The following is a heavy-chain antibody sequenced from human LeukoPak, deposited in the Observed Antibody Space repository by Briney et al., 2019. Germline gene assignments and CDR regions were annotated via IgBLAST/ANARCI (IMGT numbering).Heavy chain of an antibody. CDR3: ARVEVDRDSGSYTFDY. CDR2: IYCSGST. Sequence: SEALPLTCTVSVDPIISYYWSWIRQPPGKGLERIGYIYCSGSTNYNSSLKSRVTISVDTSKNQFSLKLSSVTAADTAVYYCARVEVDRDSGSYTFDYWGQGTLVTASS. D-gene: IGHD1-26*01. V-gene: IGHV4-59*01. CDR1: VDPIISYY. J-gene: IGHJ4*02.